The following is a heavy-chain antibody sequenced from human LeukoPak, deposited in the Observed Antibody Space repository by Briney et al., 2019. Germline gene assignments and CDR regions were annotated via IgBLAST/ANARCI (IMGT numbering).Heavy chain of an antibody. D-gene: IGHD3-10*01. V-gene: IGHV1-69*04. CDR3: ARSYYYGSGSYHSSDY. CDR2: IIPILGIA. CDR1: GYTFTSYG. J-gene: IGHJ4*02. Sequence: SVKVSCKASGYTFTSYGISWVRQAPGQGLEWMGRIIPILGIANYAQKFQGRVTITADKSTSTAYMELSSLRSEDTAVYYCARSYYYGSGSYHSSDYWGQGTLVTVSS.